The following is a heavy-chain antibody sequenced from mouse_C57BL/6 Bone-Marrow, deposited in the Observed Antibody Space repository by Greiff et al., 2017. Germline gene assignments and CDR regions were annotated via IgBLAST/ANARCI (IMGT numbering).Heavy chain of an antibody. J-gene: IGHJ2*01. V-gene: IGHV1-26*01. CDR2: INPNNGGT. CDR1: GYTFTDYY. CDR3: ARGGVVATDY. D-gene: IGHD1-1*01. Sequence: VQLQQSGPELVKPGASVKISCKASGYTFTDYYMNWVKQSHGKSLEWIGDINPNNGGTSYNQKFKGKATLTVDKSSSTAYMELRSLTSEDSAVYYWARGGVVATDYWGQGTTLTVSS.